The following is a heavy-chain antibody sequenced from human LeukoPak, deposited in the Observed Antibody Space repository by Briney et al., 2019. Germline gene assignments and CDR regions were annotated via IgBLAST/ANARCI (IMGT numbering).Heavy chain of an antibody. V-gene: IGHV3-21*01. CDR2: ISSSSSYI. CDR1: GFTFSSYS. J-gene: IGHJ4*02. D-gene: IGHD3-10*01. Sequence: GGSLRLSCAASGFTFSSYSMNWVRQAPGKGLEWVSSISSSSSYIYYADSVKGRFTISRDNAKNSLYLQMNSLRAEDTAVYYCARGGRGVNIKDPDYWGQGTLVTVSS. CDR3: ARGGRGVNIKDPDY.